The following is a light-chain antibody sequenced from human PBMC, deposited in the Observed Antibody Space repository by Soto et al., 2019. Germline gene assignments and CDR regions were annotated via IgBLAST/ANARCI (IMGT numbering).Light chain of an antibody. CDR2: DAF. CDR3: QQYDTLPPT. Sequence: DIQMTQSPSSLSASVGDRVTITCRAGQGINNYLIWYQQKPGKAPELLIYDAFSLQTGVPSRFSGGASGTDFTLTISSLQPEDVATYYCQQYDTLPPTFGQGTKLEI. V-gene: IGKV1-33*01. J-gene: IGKJ2*01. CDR1: QGINNY.